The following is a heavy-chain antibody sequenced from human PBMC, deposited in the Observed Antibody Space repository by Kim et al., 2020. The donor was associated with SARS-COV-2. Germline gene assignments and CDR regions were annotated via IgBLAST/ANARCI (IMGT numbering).Heavy chain of an antibody. Sequence: KFHGRVTITADESTSTAYMELSSLRSEDTAVYYCARGGITIFGVVTGGDYWGQGTLVTVSS. CDR3: ARGGITIFGVVTGGDY. J-gene: IGHJ4*02. V-gene: IGHV1-69*01. D-gene: IGHD3-3*01.